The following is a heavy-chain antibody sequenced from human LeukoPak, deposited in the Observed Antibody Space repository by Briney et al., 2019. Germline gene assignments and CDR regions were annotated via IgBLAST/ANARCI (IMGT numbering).Heavy chain of an antibody. J-gene: IGHJ6*03. CDR3: ARDGYDSSGYYSGYYYYYMDV. V-gene: IGHV1-69*05. CDR2: IIPIFDTA. CDR1: GGTFSSYA. Sequence: AASVKVSCKASGGTFSSYAISWVRQAPGQGLEWMGRIIPIFDTANYAQKFQGRVTITTDESTSTAYMELSSLRSEDTAVYYCARDGYDSSGYYSGYYYYYMDVWGKGTTVTVSS. D-gene: IGHD3-22*01.